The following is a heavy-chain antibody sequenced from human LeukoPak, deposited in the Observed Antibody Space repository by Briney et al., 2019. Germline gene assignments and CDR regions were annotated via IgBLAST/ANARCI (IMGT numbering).Heavy chain of an antibody. D-gene: IGHD3-22*01. CDR3: ARSLVVIPYYYYGMDV. V-gene: IGHV4-34*01. CDR2: INHSGST. J-gene: IGHJ6*02. Sequence: PSETLSLTCAVYGGSFSGYYWSWIRQPPGKGLEWIGEINHSGSTNYNPSLKSRVTISVDTSENQFSLKLSSVTAADTAVYYCARSLVVIPYYYYGMDVWGQGTTVTVSS. CDR1: GGSFSGYY.